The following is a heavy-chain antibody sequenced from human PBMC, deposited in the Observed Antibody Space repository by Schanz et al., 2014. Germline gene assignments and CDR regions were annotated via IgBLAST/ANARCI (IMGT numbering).Heavy chain of an antibody. V-gene: IGHV3-7*01. CDR3: ARCEDY. CDR2: VNTDGGGK. CDR1: GFNLRRYS. J-gene: IGHJ4*02. Sequence: EAQLVESGGGLVKPWGSLRLSCATSGFNLRRYSMNWVRQAPGGGLEWVASVNTDGGGKFYVDSVKGRFTIFRDNAKDSLYLQMNSLRAEDTAVYYCARCEDYWGQGTLVTVSS.